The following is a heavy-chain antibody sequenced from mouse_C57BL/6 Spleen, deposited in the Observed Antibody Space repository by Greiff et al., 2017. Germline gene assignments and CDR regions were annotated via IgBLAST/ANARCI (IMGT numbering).Heavy chain of an antibody. CDR2: IDPSDSET. V-gene: IGHV1-52*01. CDR1: GYTFTSYW. CDR3: ARADGYDLDY. D-gene: IGHD2-2*01. Sequence: VQLQQPGAELVRPGSSVKLSCKASGYTFTSYWMHWVKQRPIQGLEWIGNIDPSDSETHYNQKFKDKATLTVDKSSSTAYMQLSSLTSEDSAVCYGARADGYDLDYWGQGTTLTVSS. J-gene: IGHJ2*01.